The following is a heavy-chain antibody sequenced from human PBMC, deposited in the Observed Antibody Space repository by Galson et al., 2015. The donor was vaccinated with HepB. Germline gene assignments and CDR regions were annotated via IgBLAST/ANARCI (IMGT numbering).Heavy chain of an antibody. CDR2: ISGYSRNT. CDR1: GYTFSTYS. CDR3: ASSSSGWYDY. J-gene: IGHJ4*02. V-gene: IGHV1-2*02. D-gene: IGHD6-19*01. Sequence: SVKVSCKASGYTFSTYSITWVRQAPGHGLEWMGWISGYSRNTNYAQKSQGRVTMTRDTSISTAYMELSRLRSDDTAVYYCASSSSGWYDYWGQGTLVTVSS.